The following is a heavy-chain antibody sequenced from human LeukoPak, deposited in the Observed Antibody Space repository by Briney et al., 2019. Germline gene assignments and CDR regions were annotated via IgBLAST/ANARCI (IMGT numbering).Heavy chain of an antibody. V-gene: IGHV4-39*01. CDR3: ATSLGSLYYFDS. Sequence: PSETLSLTCTVSGGSISTGSDSWGWIRQPPGKGLQWIGTFYYSGSTYYNPSLKSRVTISVDTSKNQFSLKLSSVTAADTAVYYCATSLGSLYYFDSWGQGTLVTVSS. CDR1: GGSISTGSDS. D-gene: IGHD3-10*01. J-gene: IGHJ4*02. CDR2: FYYSGST.